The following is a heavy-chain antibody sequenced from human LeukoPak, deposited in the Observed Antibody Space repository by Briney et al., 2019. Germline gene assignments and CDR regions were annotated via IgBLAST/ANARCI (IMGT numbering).Heavy chain of an antibody. CDR3: ARTAARRFDY. CDR1: GYTFTSNY. D-gene: IGHD6-6*01. V-gene: IGHV1-46*01. Sequence: APVKVSCKASGYTFTSNYIHWVRQAPGQGLEWMGIINPTGGSTTYAQKFQGRVTMTRDTSTSTVYMELSSLRSDDTAVYYCARTAARRFDYWGQGTLVTVSS. J-gene: IGHJ4*02. CDR2: INPTGGST.